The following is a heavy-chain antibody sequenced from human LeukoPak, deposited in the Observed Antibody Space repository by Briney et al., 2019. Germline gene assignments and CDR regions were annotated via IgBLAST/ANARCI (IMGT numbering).Heavy chain of an antibody. V-gene: IGHV2-70*11. D-gene: IGHD2-15*01. J-gene: IGHJ4*02. CDR1: GFSLSTSGMC. Sequence: SGPALVKPTQTLTLTCTFSGFSLSTSGMCVSWIRQPPGKALEWLARIDWDDDKYYSTSLKTRLTISKDTSKNQVVLTMTNMDPVDTATYYCSRLPPYCSGGSCYFYFDYWGQGSLLTVFS. CDR3: SRLPPYCSGGSCYFYFDY. CDR2: IDWDDDK.